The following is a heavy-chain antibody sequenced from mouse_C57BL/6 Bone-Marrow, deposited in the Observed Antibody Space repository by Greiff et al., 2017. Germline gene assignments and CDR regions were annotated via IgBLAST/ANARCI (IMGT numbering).Heavy chain of an antibody. CDR3: ARNYYGSSLDY. CDR1: GFTFSDYG. J-gene: IGHJ2*01. D-gene: IGHD1-1*01. Sequence: EVHLVESGGGLVKPGGSLKFSCAASGFTFSDYGMHWVRPAPEKGLEWVAYISSGSSTIYYADTVKGRFTISRDNAKNTLYLQMTSLRSEDTAMYYCARNYYGSSLDYWGQGTTLTVSS. V-gene: IGHV5-17*01. CDR2: ISSGSSTI.